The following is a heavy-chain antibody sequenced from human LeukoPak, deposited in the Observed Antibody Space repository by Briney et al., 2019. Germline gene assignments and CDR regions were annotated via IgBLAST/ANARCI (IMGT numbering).Heavy chain of an antibody. Sequence: GGSLKLSCAASQFSFNNYAMHWVRQAPGKGLEWVALIRHDGHAQYYADSVQGRFTISRDNSKNTLYLQMNSLRDEDTAMYYCAKDFSGHDYWGQGTLVTVSS. CDR3: AKDFSGHDY. CDR1: QFSFNNYA. J-gene: IGHJ4*02. V-gene: IGHV3-30*02. CDR2: IRHDGHAQ. D-gene: IGHD3-3*01.